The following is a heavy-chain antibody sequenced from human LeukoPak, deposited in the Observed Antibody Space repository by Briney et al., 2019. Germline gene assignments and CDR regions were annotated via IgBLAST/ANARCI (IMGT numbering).Heavy chain of an antibody. Sequence: SETLSLTCTVSGGSISSSSYYWGWIRQPPGKGLEWIGSIYYSGSTYYNPSLKSRVTISVDTSKNQFSLKLSSVTAADTAVYYCARGLQYGVEYYFDCWGQGTLVTVSS. CDR2: IYYSGST. CDR3: ARGLQYGVEYYFDC. CDR1: GGSISSSSYY. D-gene: IGHD4-17*01. V-gene: IGHV4-39*01. J-gene: IGHJ4*02.